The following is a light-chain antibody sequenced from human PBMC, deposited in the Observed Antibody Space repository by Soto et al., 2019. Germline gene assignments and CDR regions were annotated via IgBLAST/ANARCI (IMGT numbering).Light chain of an antibody. CDR2: AAS. CDR3: QQVKISPLT. CDR1: QDISNY. Sequence: DIQLTQSPSFLSASVGDRVTITCRASQDISNYLAWYQLKPGKAPKVLIYAASTLQSGVPSRFSGSGSGTEFTLTISSLQPEDFATYYCQQVKISPLTFGPGTKVDIK. J-gene: IGKJ3*01. V-gene: IGKV1-9*01.